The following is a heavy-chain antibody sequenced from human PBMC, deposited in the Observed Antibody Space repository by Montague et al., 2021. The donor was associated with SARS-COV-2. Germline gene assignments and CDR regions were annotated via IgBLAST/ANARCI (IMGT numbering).Heavy chain of an antibody. V-gene: IGHV4-39*01. Sequence: SETLSPTCSFSGGSISTGSYYWGWIRQPPRKGLEWIGSIYYSGDTYYXPSLKSRVTISVDTSKNQFSLRLSSVTAADTAVYYCVRGGDYTDYGRVDYWGQGTLVIVSS. J-gene: IGHJ4*02. CDR3: VRGGDYTDYGRVDY. D-gene: IGHD4-11*01. CDR2: IYYSGDT. CDR1: GGSISTGSYY.